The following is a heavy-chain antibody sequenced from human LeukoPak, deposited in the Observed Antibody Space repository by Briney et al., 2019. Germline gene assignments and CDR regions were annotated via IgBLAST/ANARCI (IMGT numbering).Heavy chain of an antibody. Sequence: SETLSLTCTVSGGSISSYYWSWIRQPPGKGLEWIGYIYYSGSTNYNPSLKSRVTISVDTSKNQFSLKLSSVTAADTAVYYCARERGYYYYYMDVWGKGTMVTVSS. J-gene: IGHJ6*03. D-gene: IGHD3-10*01. V-gene: IGHV4-59*01. CDR2: IYYSGST. CDR3: ARERGYYYYYMDV. CDR1: GGSISSYY.